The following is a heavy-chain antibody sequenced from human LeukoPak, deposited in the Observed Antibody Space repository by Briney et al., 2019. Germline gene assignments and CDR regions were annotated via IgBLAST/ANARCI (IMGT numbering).Heavy chain of an antibody. V-gene: IGHV4-31*03. J-gene: IGHJ3*02. CDR3: ALVYCDNTRCYIGTFDI. CDR1: GASISSAGYY. D-gene: IGHD2-2*01. Sequence: SETLSLTCTVSGASISSAGYYWSWIRQNPGQGLEYIGYIYYSGSTDYNPSLKSRVTISADPAKNQFSLKLNSVTAADTAMYYCALVYCDNTRCYIGTFDIWGQGTMVTVSS. CDR2: IYYSGST.